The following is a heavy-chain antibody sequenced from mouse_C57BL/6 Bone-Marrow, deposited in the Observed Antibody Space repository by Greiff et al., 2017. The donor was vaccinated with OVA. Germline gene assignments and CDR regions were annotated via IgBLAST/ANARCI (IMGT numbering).Heavy chain of an antibody. Sequence: QVQLQQPGAELVRPGTSVKLSCKASGYTFTSYWMHWVKQRPGQGLEWIGVIDPSDSYTKYNQKFQGKATLTVDTSSSTAYMQLSSLTSDDSAVYYCVRDDPLCFAIYYWGQGTSVTVSS. CDR2: IDPSDSYT. CDR3: VRDDPLCFAIYY. CDR1: GYTFTSYW. J-gene: IGHJ4*01. D-gene: IGHD2-3*01. V-gene: IGHV1-59*01.